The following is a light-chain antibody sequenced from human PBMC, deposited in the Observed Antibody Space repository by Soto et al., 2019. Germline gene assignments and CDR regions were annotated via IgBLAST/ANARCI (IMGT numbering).Light chain of an antibody. V-gene: IGKV2-28*01. CDR2: LGY. Sequence: IALTQSAFSLPVTPGERASISGRSCHSLLNSNGYNYLDCYLQKPGQSPQLMIYLGYNRASGVPDRFSGSGSGTDFTPKISRVEAEDVGVYYCMQALQTPSITFGQGTRLEIK. CDR3: MQALQTPSIT. CDR1: HSLLNSNGYNY. J-gene: IGKJ5*01.